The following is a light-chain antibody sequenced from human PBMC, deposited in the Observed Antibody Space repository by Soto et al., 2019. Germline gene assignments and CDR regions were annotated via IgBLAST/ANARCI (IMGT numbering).Light chain of an antibody. Sequence: EIVLTQSPGTLSLSPGERATLSCRASQSVSSSYLGWYQQKPGQAPRLLIYGASSRATGILDRFSGSGSGTDFTLTISRLEPEDFAVYYCQQYGSLLTFGGGTKVEIK. J-gene: IGKJ4*01. CDR3: QQYGSLLT. CDR2: GAS. V-gene: IGKV3-20*01. CDR1: QSVSSSY.